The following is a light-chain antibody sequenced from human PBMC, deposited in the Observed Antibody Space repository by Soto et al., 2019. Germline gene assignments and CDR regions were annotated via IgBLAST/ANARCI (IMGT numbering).Light chain of an antibody. J-gene: IGKJ2*01. CDR3: QHYYNRPRYT. Sequence: DIQMTQSPSSLSTSVGERVTITCQASQDISDSLNWYKQKPWKAPNLLIFEASKFQTGAASRFSGGGSWTPFTFTTINRQPEDNATYYCQHYYNRPRYTFGLGTKLEIK. CDR2: EAS. CDR1: QDISDS. V-gene: IGKV1-33*01.